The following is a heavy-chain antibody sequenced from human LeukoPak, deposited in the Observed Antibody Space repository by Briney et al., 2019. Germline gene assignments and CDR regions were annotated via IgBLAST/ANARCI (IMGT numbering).Heavy chain of an antibody. D-gene: IGHD5-24*01. Sequence: GASVKVSCKASGYTFTGYYMHWVRQAPGQGLEWMGWINPNSGGTNYAQKFQGRVTMTRDTSISTAYMELSRLRSDDTAVYYCARGPWTRDGYNPPRDIWGQGTMVIVSS. J-gene: IGHJ3*02. CDR1: GYTFTGYY. CDR2: INPNSGGT. CDR3: ARGPWTRDGYNPPRDI. V-gene: IGHV1-2*02.